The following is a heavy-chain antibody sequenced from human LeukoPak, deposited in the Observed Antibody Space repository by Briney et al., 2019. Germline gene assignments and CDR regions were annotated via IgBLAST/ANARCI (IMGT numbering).Heavy chain of an antibody. CDR1: GFTFSSYG. CDR3: AKDRLLIFDY. J-gene: IGHJ4*02. D-gene: IGHD2-8*01. Sequence: GRSLRLSCAASGFTFSSYGMHWVRQAPGKGLEWVAVISYDGSNKYYADSVKGRFTISRDNSKNTLYLQMNSLRAEDTAVYYCAKDRLLIFDYWGQGTLVTVSS. V-gene: IGHV3-30*18. CDR2: ISYDGSNK.